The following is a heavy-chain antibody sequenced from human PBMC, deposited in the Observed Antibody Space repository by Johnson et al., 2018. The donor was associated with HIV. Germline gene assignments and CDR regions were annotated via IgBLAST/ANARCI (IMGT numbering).Heavy chain of an antibody. CDR1: GFTFSDYY. CDR3: ARDGDTVTTQGAFDI. V-gene: IGHV3-11*04. CDR2: ISSSGSTI. J-gene: IGHJ3*02. D-gene: IGHD4-17*01. Sequence: QVQLVESGGGVVRPGGSLRLSCEASGFTFSDYYMSWIRQAPGKGLEWASYISSSGSTIYYEDSVKGRFTISRDNAKNSLYLQMNSLGAEDTDVYYCARDGDTVTTQGAFDIWGQGTMVTVSS.